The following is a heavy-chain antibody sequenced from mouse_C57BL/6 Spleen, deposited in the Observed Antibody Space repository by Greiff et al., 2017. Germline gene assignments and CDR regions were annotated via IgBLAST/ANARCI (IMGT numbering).Heavy chain of an antibody. CDR3: ARAYDGYYGDYYAMDY. CDR2: INPSNGGT. CDR1: GYTFTSYW. J-gene: IGHJ4*01. V-gene: IGHV1-53*01. Sequence: QVQLQQPGTELVKPGASVKLSCKASGYTFTSYWMHWVKQRPGQGLEWLGNINPSNGGTNYNEKFKSKATLTVDKSSSTAYMQLSSLTSEDSAVYYCARAYDGYYGDYYAMDYWGQGTSVTVSS. D-gene: IGHD2-3*01.